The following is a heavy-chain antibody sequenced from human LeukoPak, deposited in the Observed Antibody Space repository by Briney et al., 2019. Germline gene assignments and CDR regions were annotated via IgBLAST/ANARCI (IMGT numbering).Heavy chain of an antibody. CDR3: ARDPTVITSSRITIFGAPKSPHNWFDP. CDR2: INPSGGST. J-gene: IGHJ5*02. Sequence: GASVKVSCKASGYTFTSYYMHWVRQAPGQGLEWMGIINPSGGSTSYAQKFQGRVTMTGDTSTSTVYMELSSLRSEDTAVYYCARDPTVITSSRITIFGAPKSPHNWFDPWGQGTLVTVSS. CDR1: GYTFTSYY. V-gene: IGHV1-46*01. D-gene: IGHD3-3*01.